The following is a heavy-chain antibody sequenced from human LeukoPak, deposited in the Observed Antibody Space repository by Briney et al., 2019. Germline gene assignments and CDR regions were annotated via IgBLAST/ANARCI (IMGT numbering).Heavy chain of an antibody. CDR2: INPSGGST. CDR1: GYTFTSYY. J-gene: IGHJ5*02. Sequence: GASVKVSCKTSGYTFTSYYMHWVRQAPGQGLEWMGIINPSGGSTSYAQKFQGRVTMTRDMSTSTVYMELSSLRSEDTAVYYCARPRLSSSSWTKNWFDPWGQGTLVTVSS. CDR3: ARPRLSSSSWTKNWFDP. D-gene: IGHD6-13*01. V-gene: IGHV1-46*01.